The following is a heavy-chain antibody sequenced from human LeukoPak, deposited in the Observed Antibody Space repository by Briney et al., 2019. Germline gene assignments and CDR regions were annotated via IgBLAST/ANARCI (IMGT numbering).Heavy chain of an antibody. CDR1: RYTFTGYY. CDR3: ARVGITMVRGVSGTFDY. V-gene: IGHV1-2*02. Sequence: ASVKVSCKASRYTFTGYYMHWVRQAPGQGLEWMGWINPDSGGTNDAQKFQGRVTMTRDTSISTAYMELSRLRSDDTAVYYCARVGITMVRGVSGTFDYWGQGTLVTVSS. CDR2: INPDSGGT. D-gene: IGHD3-10*01. J-gene: IGHJ4*02.